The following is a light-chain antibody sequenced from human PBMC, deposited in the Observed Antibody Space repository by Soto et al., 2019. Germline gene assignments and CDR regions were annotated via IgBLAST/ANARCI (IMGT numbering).Light chain of an antibody. CDR3: QEYGTSPACT. J-gene: IGKJ2*02. V-gene: IGKV3-20*01. Sequence: EIVLTQSPGTLSLSPGERATLSCRASQSVSSSYLAWYQQKPGQAPRLLIYGASSRATGIPDRFSGSGSGTDFTLTISRLEPEDFAVYYCQEYGTSPACTFGQGTTLEIK. CDR1: QSVSSSY. CDR2: GAS.